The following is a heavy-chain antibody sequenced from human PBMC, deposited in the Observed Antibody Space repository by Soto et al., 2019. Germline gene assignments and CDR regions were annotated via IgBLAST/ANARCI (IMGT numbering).Heavy chain of an antibody. V-gene: IGHV3-7*03. CDR3: ARGKGKYYFDY. CDR1: GFTFSSYW. D-gene: IGHD3-10*01. Sequence: GGSLRLSCAASGFTFSSYWMSWVRKAPGKGLEWVANIKQDGSEKYYVDSVKGRFTISRDNAKNSLYLQMNSLRAEDTAVYYCARGKGKYYFDYWGQGTLVTVSS. J-gene: IGHJ4*02. CDR2: IKQDGSEK.